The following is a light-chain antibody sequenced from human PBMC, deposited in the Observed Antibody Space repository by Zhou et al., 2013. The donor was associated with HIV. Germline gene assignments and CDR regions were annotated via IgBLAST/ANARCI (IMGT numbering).Light chain of an antibody. J-gene: IGKJ1*01. V-gene: IGKV1-5*01. CDR2: GAS. CDR1: QSIITY. Sequence: DIQLTQSPSSLSASVGDRVTITCRASQSIITYLSWYQQKPGKAPKLLIHGASSLQSGVPSRFSGSGSGTEFTLTISSLQPDDFATYYCQQYNSYSWTFGQGTKVEIK. CDR3: QQYNSYSWT.